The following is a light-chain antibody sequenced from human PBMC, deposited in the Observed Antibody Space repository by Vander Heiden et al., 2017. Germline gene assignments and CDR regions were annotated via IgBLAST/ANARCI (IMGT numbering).Light chain of an antibody. Sequence: DIQMTQSPSTLSASVGDRVTITCRASQSISSWLAWYQQKPGKAPKLLIYKASSLESGVPSRFSGSGSGTEFTLTISSLQPDDCATYYCQQDNSYSHTFGQGTKLEIK. CDR3: QQDNSYSHT. V-gene: IGKV1-5*03. CDR1: QSISSW. J-gene: IGKJ2*01. CDR2: KAS.